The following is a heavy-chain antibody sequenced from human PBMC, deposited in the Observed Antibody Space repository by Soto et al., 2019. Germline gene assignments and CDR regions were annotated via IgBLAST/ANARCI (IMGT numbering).Heavy chain of an antibody. CDR3: ARSRGGSSSLDSYYYYYYGMDV. V-gene: IGHV1-69*01. Sequence: QVQLVQSGAEVKKPGSSVKVSCKAPGGTFSRYAISWVRQAPGQGLEWMGGIIPIFGTAKYAQKFQGRVTITADESTSTGYMELSSLRSEDTAVYYCARSRGGSSSLDSYYYYYYGMDVWGQGTTVTVSS. J-gene: IGHJ6*02. D-gene: IGHD2-15*01. CDR2: IIPIFGTA. CDR1: GGTFSRYA.